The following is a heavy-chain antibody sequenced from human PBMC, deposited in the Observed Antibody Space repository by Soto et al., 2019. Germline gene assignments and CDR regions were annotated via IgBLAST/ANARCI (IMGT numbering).Heavy chain of an antibody. V-gene: IGHV4-59*01. Sequence: SETLSLTCTVSGGTITVYYWSLFRQPPGKRLEWIGDIYYRGSTNYNSSLKSRLTISLDTSKNQFSLKLTSVTTADTAVYYCALSNYLDSWVQGPLVTVSP. CDR1: GGTITVYY. CDR3: ALSNYLDS. J-gene: IGHJ5*01. CDR2: IYYRGST. D-gene: IGHD1-7*01.